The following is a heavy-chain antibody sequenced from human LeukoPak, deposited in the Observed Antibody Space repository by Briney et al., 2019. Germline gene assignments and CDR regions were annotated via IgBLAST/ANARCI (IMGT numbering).Heavy chain of an antibody. V-gene: IGHV4-39*02. CDR1: GGSVSSSYY. J-gene: IGHJ4*02. D-gene: IGHD3-10*01. CDR2: ICSGGNT. Sequence: SETLSLTCTVSGGSVSSSYYWGWIRQPPGKGLEWIGSICSGGNTCYNPSLQSRVTISADSSKNHFFLQLTSATAADTAVYFCARADYYGSGSYGAIDXXXQGTLVTVSS. CDR3: ARADYYGSGSYGAIDX.